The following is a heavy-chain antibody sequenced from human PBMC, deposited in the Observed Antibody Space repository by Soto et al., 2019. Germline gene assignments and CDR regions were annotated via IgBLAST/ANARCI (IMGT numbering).Heavy chain of an antibody. V-gene: IGHV4-39*01. D-gene: IGHD3-22*01. CDR2: MYYSGTS. CDR3: ARLHCDSPNCDPLDP. J-gene: IGHJ5*02. Sequence: QLQLQESGPGLVKPSETLSLTCTVSGGSISDDTYYWGWIRQPPGKGLEWIGSMYYSGTSSYNPSLKSRVSMSVDTSKKQLSLRLTSVTAADTAVYYCARLHCDSPNCDPLDPWGQGTLVTVSS. CDR1: GGSISDDTYY.